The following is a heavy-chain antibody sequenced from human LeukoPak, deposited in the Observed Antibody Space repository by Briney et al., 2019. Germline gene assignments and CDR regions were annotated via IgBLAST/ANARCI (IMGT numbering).Heavy chain of an antibody. CDR1: GGTFSSYA. J-gene: IGHJ4*02. D-gene: IGHD3-22*01. V-gene: IGHV1-69*13. CDR2: IIPIFGTA. CDR3: ARDQYYYDSSGYYYGRGGYFDY. Sequence: GASVKVSCKASGGTFSSYAISWVRQAPGQGLEWMGGIIPIFGTANYAQKFQGRVTITADESTSTAYMELSSLRPEDTAVYYCARDQYYYDSSGYYYGRGGYFDYWGQGTLVTVSS.